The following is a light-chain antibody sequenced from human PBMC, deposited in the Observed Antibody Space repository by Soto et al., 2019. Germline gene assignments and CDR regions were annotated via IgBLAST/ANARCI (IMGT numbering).Light chain of an antibody. CDR1: QSVSTN. V-gene: IGKV3-15*01. CDR2: LAS. CDR3: QQYNNWPPTT. Sequence: EIVMTQSPATLSVSPGERATLSCRASQSVSTNLAWYHQNPGQAPRLLIYLASTRAPGIPARFSGSGSGTEFTLTISSLQSEDFAVYYCQQYNNWPPTTFGQGTRLEIK. J-gene: IGKJ5*01.